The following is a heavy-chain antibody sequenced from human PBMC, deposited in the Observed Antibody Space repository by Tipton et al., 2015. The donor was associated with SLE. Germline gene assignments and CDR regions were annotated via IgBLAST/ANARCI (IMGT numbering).Heavy chain of an antibody. D-gene: IGHD3-22*01. J-gene: IGHJ3*02. CDR3: ASNDRNYYDSSGYRDDAFDI. V-gene: IGHV1-18*01. Sequence: QSGAEVKKPGASVKVSCKASGYTFTSYGISWVRQAPGQGLEWMGWISAYNGNTNYAQKLQGRVTMTTGTSTSTAYMELRSLRSDDTAVYYCASNDRNYYDSSGYRDDAFDIWGQGTMVTVSS. CDR2: ISAYNGNT. CDR1: GYTFTSYG.